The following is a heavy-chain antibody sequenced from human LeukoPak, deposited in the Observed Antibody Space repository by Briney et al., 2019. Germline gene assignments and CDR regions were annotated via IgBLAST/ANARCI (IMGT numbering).Heavy chain of an antibody. CDR2: IYYSGST. V-gene: IGHV4-30-4*08. Sequence: PSETLSLTCTVSGGSISSGGYYWSWIRQHPGKGLEWIGYIYYSGSTYYNPSLKSRVTISVDTSKNQFSLKLSSVTAADTAVYYCARDLPELGRLSSDAFDIWGQGTMVTVSS. CDR1: GGSISSGGYY. J-gene: IGHJ3*02. CDR3: ARDLPELGRLSSDAFDI. D-gene: IGHD1-14*01.